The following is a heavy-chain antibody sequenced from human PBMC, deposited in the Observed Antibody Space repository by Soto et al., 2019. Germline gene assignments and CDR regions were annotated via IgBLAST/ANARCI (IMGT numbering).Heavy chain of an antibody. CDR1: GFTFSRFE. V-gene: IGHV3-48*03. Sequence: GGALILSCAASGFTFSRFELHWVRQAPGKGLEWISYISSSGSTAYYASSVEGRFTISRDNANNSVYLQMDSLRAEDTALYYCTRAAWFPYLSFYWGQGALVTVSS. CDR2: ISSSGSTA. D-gene: IGHD3-10*01. J-gene: IGHJ4*02. CDR3: TRAAWFPYLSFY.